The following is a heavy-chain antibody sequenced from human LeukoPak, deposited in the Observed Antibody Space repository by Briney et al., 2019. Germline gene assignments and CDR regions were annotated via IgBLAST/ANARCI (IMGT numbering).Heavy chain of an antibody. CDR2: IKSNTDGGTT. CDR3: RVEVEWELLSYYYYYYTDV. Sequence: GGSLRLSCAASGFTFSHAWMSWVRQAPGKGLEWVGRIKSNTDGGTTAYAAPVKGRCTISRDDSNNTLYLQMNSLKTEDTGVCYCRVEVEWELLSYYYYYYTDVWGKGTTVTISS. J-gene: IGHJ6*03. V-gene: IGHV3-15*01. CDR1: GFTFSHAW. D-gene: IGHD1-26*01.